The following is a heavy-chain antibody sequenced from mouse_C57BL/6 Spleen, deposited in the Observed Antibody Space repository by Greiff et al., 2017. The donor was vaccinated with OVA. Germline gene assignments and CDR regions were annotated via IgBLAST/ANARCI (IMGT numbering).Heavy chain of an antibody. Sequence: VQLQQSGPELVKPGASVKISCKAPGYAFSSSWMNWVKQRPGKGLEWIGRIYPGDGDTNYNGKFKGKATLTADNSSSTAYMQLSSLTSEDSAVYFCARGSTPDYWGQGTTLTVSS. CDR1: GYAFSSSW. V-gene: IGHV1-82*01. D-gene: IGHD2-1*01. J-gene: IGHJ2*01. CDR2: IYPGDGDT. CDR3: ARGSTPDY.